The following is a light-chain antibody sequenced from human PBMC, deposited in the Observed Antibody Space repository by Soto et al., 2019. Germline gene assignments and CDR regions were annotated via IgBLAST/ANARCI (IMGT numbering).Light chain of an antibody. Sequence: DIVVTQSPDSLAVSLGERATINCKSSQTVLYDSKNFLAWYQQKPGQPPKLLVSWASTRDSGVPDRFSGSGSATDFTLTISSLQAEDVAVYYCQQYSTTPPTFGPGTTVDIK. CDR2: WAS. V-gene: IGKV4-1*01. J-gene: IGKJ3*01. CDR3: QQYSTTPPT. CDR1: QTVLYDSKNF.